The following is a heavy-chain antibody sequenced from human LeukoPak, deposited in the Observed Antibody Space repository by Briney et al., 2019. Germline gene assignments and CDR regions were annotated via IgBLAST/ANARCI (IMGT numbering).Heavy chain of an antibody. CDR1: GYTFTSYG. Sequence: ASVKVSCKASGYTFTSYGISWVRQAPGQGLEWMGWISAYNGNTNYAQKLQGRVTMTRDTSTSTVYMELSSLRSEDTAVYYCARALYVGQQLGQLHWFDPWGRGTLVTVSS. V-gene: IGHV1-18*01. D-gene: IGHD6-13*01. CDR2: ISAYNGNT. J-gene: IGHJ5*02. CDR3: ARALYVGQQLGQLHWFDP.